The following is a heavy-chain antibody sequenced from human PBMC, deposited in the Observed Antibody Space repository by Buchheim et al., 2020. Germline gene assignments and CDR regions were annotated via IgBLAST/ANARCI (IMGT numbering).Heavy chain of an antibody. CDR2: ISYDGSNK. J-gene: IGHJ6*02. CDR1: GFTFSSYA. CDR3: ARDRRPPYYYYGMDV. Sequence: QVQLVESGGGVVQPGRSLRLSCAASGFTFSSYAMHWVRQAPGKGLEWVAVISYDGSNKYYADSVKGRFTISRDNSKNTPYLQMNSLRAEDTAVYYCARDRRPPYYYYGMDVWGQGTT. V-gene: IGHV3-30*04.